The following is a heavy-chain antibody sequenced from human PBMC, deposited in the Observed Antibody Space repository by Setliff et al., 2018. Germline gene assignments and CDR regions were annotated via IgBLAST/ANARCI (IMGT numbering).Heavy chain of an antibody. V-gene: IGHV3-48*01. D-gene: IGHD3-22*01. J-gene: IGHJ6*03. CDR2: ISSSSSTI. CDR1: GFTFSSEY. CDR3: ARLALTGYDSSGYYYALEYYYYMDV. Sequence: GSLRLSCAASGFTFSSEYMNWVRQAPGKGLEWVSDISSSSSTIYYADSVKGRFTISRDNAQNSLYLQMNSLRAEDTAVYYCARLALTGYDSSGYYYALEYYYYMDVWGKGTTVTVSS.